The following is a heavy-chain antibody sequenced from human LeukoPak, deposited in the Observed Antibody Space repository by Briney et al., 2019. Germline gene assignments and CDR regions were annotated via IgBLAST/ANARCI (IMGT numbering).Heavy chain of an antibody. CDR2: ISYDGSNK. Sequence: GGSLRLSCAASGFTFSSYAMHWVRQAPGKGLEWVAVISYDGSNKYYADSVKGRFTISRDNSKNTLYLQMNSLRAEDTAVYYCAKVGGGSSYPFDYWGQGTLVTVSS. CDR1: GFTFSSYA. V-gene: IGHV3-30*04. J-gene: IGHJ4*02. D-gene: IGHD2-15*01. CDR3: AKVGGGSSYPFDY.